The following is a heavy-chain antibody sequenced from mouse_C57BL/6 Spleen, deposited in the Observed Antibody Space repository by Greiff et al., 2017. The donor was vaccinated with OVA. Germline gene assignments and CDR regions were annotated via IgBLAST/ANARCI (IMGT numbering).Heavy chain of an antibody. D-gene: IGHD6-2*01. CDR3: ARGGTSPYFDY. V-gene: IGHV1-64*01. J-gene: IGHJ2*01. CDR1: GYTFTSYW. Sequence: QVQLKQPGTELVKPGASVKLSCKASGYTFTSYWMHWVKQRPGQGLEWIGMIHPNSGSTNYNEKFKSKATLTVDKSSSTAYMQLSSLTSEDSAVYYCARGGTSPYFDYWGQGTTLTVSS. CDR2: IHPNSGST.